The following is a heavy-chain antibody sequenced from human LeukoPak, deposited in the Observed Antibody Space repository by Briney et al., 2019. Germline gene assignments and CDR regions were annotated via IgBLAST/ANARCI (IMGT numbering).Heavy chain of an antibody. V-gene: IGHV4-4*07. CDR3: ARDADIVGSPNWFDP. CDR1: GGSISSYY. J-gene: IGHJ5*02. D-gene: IGHD2-15*01. CDR2: IYTSGSN. Sequence: SETLSLTCTVSGGSISSYYWSWIRQPAGKGLEWIGRIYTSGSNNYNTSLKSRVTMTVDTSKNQFSLKLSSVTAADTAVYYCARDADIVGSPNWFDPWGQGTLVTVSS.